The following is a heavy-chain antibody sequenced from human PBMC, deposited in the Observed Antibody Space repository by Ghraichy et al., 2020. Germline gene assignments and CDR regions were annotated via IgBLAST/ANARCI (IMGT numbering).Heavy chain of an antibody. CDR2: IYNTEST. J-gene: IGHJ4*02. CDR1: GGSISSSSYF. V-gene: IGHV4-39*01. CDR3: ARLGGYDYYFDY. Sequence: SETLSLTCTVSGGSISSSSYFWGWIRQPPGKGLEWIGSIYNTESTYYNPSLKSRVTISVDTSKNQFSLKLSSVTAADTAVYYCARLGGYDYYFDYWGQGTLVTVSS. D-gene: IGHD5-12*01.